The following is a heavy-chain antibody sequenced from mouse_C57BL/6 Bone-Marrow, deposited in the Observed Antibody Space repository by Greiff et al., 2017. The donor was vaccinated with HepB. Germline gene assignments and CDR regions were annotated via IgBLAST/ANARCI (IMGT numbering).Heavy chain of an antibody. D-gene: IGHD2-1*01. J-gene: IGHJ1*03. CDR3: SDYGNFYWYFDV. Sequence: EVKLMESGAELVRPGASVKLSCTASGFNIKDDYMHWVKQRPEQGLEWIGWIDPENGDTEYASKFQGKATITADTSSNTAYLQLSSLTSEDTAVYYCSDYGNFYWYFDVWGTGTTVTVSS. CDR2: IDPENGDT. V-gene: IGHV14-4*01. CDR1: GFNIKDDY.